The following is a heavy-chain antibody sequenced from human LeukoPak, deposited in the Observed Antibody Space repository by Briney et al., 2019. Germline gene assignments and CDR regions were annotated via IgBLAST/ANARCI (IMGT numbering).Heavy chain of an antibody. D-gene: IGHD3-10*01. CDR1: GFTFSDYA. CDR2: IGYDGSNK. CDR3: ARDRFMVRGVMVGTFDL. Sequence: GRSLRLSCAASGFTFSDYAMHWVRQAPGKGLKRVAVIGYDGSNKYDADSVKGRFTISRDNSKNMMYLQMNSLRAEDTAVYYCARDRFMVRGVMVGTFDLWGQGTMVTVSS. V-gene: IGHV3-33*01. J-gene: IGHJ3*01.